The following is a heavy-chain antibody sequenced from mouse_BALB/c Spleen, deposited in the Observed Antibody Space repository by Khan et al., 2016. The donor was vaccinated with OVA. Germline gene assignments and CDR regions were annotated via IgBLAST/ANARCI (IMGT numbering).Heavy chain of an antibody. CDR3: AHSLLLEAMDD. V-gene: IGHV14-3*02. Sequence: VQLQQSGAEFVKSGASVKLSCTASGFNIKDTYIQWVKQRPEQGLEWIGRIDPANGKTNYDPKFQGKAPITADTSSNTAYLHLSSLTSEVTVVSDCAHSLLLEAMDDWGHGTSVTVSA. D-gene: IGHD1-2*01. CDR2: IDPANGKT. CDR1: GFNIKDTY. J-gene: IGHJ4*01.